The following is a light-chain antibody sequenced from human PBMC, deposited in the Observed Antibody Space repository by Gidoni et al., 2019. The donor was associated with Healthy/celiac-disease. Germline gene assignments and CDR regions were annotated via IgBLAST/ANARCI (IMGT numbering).Light chain of an antibody. CDR1: QDISNY. CDR2: EAS. Sequence: DIQMTQSPSSLSASVGDRVTITCQASQDISNYLNWSQQKPWKAPKLLIYEASNLETGVPSRFSGSGSVTDFTFTISSLQPEDIATYYCQQYDNLSWTFGQGTKVEIK. V-gene: IGKV1-33*01. CDR3: QQYDNLSWT. J-gene: IGKJ1*01.